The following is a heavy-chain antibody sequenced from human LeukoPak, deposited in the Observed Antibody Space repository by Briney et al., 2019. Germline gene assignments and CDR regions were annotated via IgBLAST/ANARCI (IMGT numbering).Heavy chain of an antibody. CDR3: ARGIVGATTGD. D-gene: IGHD1-26*01. CDR2: INPNSGGT. V-gene: IGHV1-2*02. Sequence: GASVKVSCTSSGYTFTGYYMHWVRLAPGQGLEWMGWINPNSGGTNYAQKFQGRVTMTRDTSISTAYMELSRLRSDDTAVYYCARGIVGATTGDWGQGTLVTVSS. J-gene: IGHJ4*02. CDR1: GYTFTGYY.